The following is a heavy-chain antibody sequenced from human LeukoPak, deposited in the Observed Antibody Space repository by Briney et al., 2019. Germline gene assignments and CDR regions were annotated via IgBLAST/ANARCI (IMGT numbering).Heavy chain of an antibody. CDR1: GYTFTGYY. CDR2: INPNSGGT. J-gene: IGHJ4*02. V-gene: IGHV1-2*06. Sequence: GASVKVSCKASGYTFTGYYMHWVRQAPGQGLEWMGRINPNSGGTNYAQKFQGRVTMTRDTSISTAYKELSKLRSDDTAVYYCARAGDLGYCSSTSCTDFDYWGQGTLVTVSS. D-gene: IGHD2-2*01. CDR3: ARAGDLGYCSSTSCTDFDY.